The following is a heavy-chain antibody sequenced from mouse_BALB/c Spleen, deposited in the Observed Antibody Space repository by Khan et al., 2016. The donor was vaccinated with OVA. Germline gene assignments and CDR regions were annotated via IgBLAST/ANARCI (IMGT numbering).Heavy chain of an antibody. CDR1: EFLFVSYS. J-gene: IGHJ3*01. D-gene: IGHD4-1*01. CDR3: ADHLTGSFAY. CDR2: FVVGGDST. V-gene: IGHV5-6*01. Sequence: EVELVESGETLLRPGGSLNPPFPAPEFLFVSYSWSWVRRTPDKRRSWVHSFVVGGDSTYYPDRVKGRFTISRDNAKNTLYPQMSDLKSEDTAMYYCADHLTGSFAYWGQGTLVTVSA.